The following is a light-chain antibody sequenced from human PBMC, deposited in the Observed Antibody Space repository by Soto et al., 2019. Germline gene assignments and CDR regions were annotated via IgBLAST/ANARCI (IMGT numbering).Light chain of an antibody. CDR2: KAS. CDR3: QHYNSYSEA. CDR1: QDISNY. V-gene: IGKV1-5*03. Sequence: DIQMTQSPSSLSASVVDRVTITCQASQDISNYLNWYQQKPGKAPKLLIYKASTLKSGVPSRFSGSGSGTEFTLTISSLQPDDFVTYYCQHYNSYSEAFGQGTKV. J-gene: IGKJ1*01.